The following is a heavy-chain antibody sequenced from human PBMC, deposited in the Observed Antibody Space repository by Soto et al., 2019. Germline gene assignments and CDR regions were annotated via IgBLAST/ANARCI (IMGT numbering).Heavy chain of an antibody. CDR1: GFTFSDYA. D-gene: IGHD1-1*01. CDR2: IGGDGGAT. CDR3: AKDSVSYNRIYDPFDI. Sequence: EVLLLESGGGLVQPGGSLRLSCAASGFTFSDYAMSWVRQAPGKGLEWVSVIGGDGGATYYADSVQGRLTVSRDNSKNTLYLQMDSLRAEDTAVYYCAKDSVSYNRIYDPFDIWGQGTMVTVSS. V-gene: IGHV3-23*01. J-gene: IGHJ3*02.